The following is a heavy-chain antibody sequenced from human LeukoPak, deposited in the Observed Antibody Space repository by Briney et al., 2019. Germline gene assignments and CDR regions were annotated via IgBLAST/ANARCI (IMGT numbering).Heavy chain of an antibody. V-gene: IGHV4-59*11. CDR1: GASIRSHY. CDR2: IYGSGST. CDR3: ARGSTRYEA. J-gene: IGHJ5*02. D-gene: IGHD2-2*01. Sequence: SETLSLTCTVSGASIRSHYWSWIRQPPGKGLEWIGYIYGSGSTDYNPSLKGRVTISIDTSKNQLYLKVTSVTAADTAVYYCARGSTRYEAWGQGTLVTVSS.